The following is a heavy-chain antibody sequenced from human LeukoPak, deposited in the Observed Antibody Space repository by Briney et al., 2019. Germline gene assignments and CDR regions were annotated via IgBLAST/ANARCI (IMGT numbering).Heavy chain of an antibody. CDR1: GVSISTSDYY. CDR3: ARQTTVYNSGWHFDH. D-gene: IGHD6-19*01. J-gene: IGHJ4*02. V-gene: IGHV4-39*01. Sequence: PSETLSLTCTVSGVSISTSDYYWAWIRQPPGKGLEWIGSVYYTGGTYYNPSLKSRVTMSVDTSKNQFSLKLSSVTAADTAGYYCARQTTVYNSGWHFDHWGQGTLVTVSS. CDR2: VYYTGGT.